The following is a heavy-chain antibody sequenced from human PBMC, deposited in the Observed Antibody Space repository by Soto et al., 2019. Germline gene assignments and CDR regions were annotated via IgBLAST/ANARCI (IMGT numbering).Heavy chain of an antibody. V-gene: IGHV1-69*13. D-gene: IGHD2-8*02. J-gene: IGHJ4*02. Sequence: SVKVSCKASGGPFSNYVISWVRQAPGQGLEWMGGIIPIFGTANYAQRFQGRVTITADESTTTAYMELSSLRSEDTAVYYCAVSSTNYVLVMTTPLYFDYWAQGTLVTVSS. CDR1: GGPFSNYV. CDR2: IIPIFGTA. CDR3: AVSSTNYVLVMTTPLYFDY.